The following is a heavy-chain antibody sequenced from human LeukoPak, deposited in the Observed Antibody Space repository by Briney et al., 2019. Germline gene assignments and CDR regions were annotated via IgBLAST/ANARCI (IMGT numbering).Heavy chain of an antibody. D-gene: IGHD5-24*01. V-gene: IGHV4-34*01. CDR1: GGSFSGYY. Sequence: ETMSLTCAVYGGSFSGYYWSWIRQPPGKGLEWIGEINHSGSTNYNPSLKSRVTISVDTSKNQFSLKLSSVTAADTAVYYCARGLRRDGYNFDYWGQGTLVTVSS. J-gene: IGHJ4*02. CDR3: ARGLRRDGYNFDY. CDR2: INHSGST.